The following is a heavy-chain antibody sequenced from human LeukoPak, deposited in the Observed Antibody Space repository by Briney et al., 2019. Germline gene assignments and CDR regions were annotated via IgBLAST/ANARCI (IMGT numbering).Heavy chain of an antibody. V-gene: IGHV3-7*01. J-gene: IGHJ4*02. D-gene: IGHD6-13*01. Sequence: GGSLRLSCAASGFTFSSYWMSWVRQAPGKGLEWVANIKQDGSEKYYVDSVKGRFTSSRDNAKSSLYLQMNSLRAEDTAVYYCASIAGYSSSWYSVDYWGQGTLVTVSS. CDR3: ASIAGYSSSWYSVDY. CDR2: IKQDGSEK. CDR1: GFTFSSYW.